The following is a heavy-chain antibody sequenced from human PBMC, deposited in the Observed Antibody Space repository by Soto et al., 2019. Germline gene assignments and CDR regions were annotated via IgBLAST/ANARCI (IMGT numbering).Heavy chain of an antibody. J-gene: IGHJ5*02. Sequence: QVQLQESGPGLVKPSQTLSLTCTVSGGSISSGGYYWSWIRQHPGKGLEWIGYIYYSGSTYYNPSLQGGVTISVDTSKNQFSLKLSSVIAADTAVYYCASWLWFGESIGWFDPWGQGTLVTVSS. CDR1: GGSISSGGYY. V-gene: IGHV4-31*03. D-gene: IGHD3-10*01. CDR3: ASWLWFGESIGWFDP. CDR2: IYYSGST.